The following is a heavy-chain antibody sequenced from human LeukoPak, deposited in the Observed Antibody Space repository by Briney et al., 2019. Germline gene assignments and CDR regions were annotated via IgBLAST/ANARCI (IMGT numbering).Heavy chain of an antibody. CDR1: GFTFNSYW. V-gene: IGHV3-74*01. J-gene: IGHJ4*02. Sequence: GGSLRLSCAASGFTFNSYWMHWVRQAPGKGLVWVSRFNGDGSSPGYADSVKGRFTISRDNAKNTLYLEMKSLTAEDTAVYYCARGSTQYDSSGYLIDYWGQGTLVTVSS. D-gene: IGHD3-22*01. CDR2: FNGDGSSP. CDR3: ARGSTQYDSSGYLIDY.